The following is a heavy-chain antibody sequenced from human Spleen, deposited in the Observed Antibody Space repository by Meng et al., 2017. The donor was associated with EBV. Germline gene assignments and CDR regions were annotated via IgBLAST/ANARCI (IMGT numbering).Heavy chain of an antibody. CDR1: GFSVADNY. CDR2: IYSGRTA. D-gene: IGHD1-14*01. CDR3: ARVTGSASGDSFDY. V-gene: IGHV3-53*01. Sequence: EVQLVESGGALIQAGGSLRLSCAVSGFSVADNYMTWVRQAPGQGLEWISVIYSGRTAFYADSLDGRFSISRDSSKNILYLQMNSLRAEDTAIYFCARVTGSASGDSFDYWGQGTLVTVSS. J-gene: IGHJ4*01.